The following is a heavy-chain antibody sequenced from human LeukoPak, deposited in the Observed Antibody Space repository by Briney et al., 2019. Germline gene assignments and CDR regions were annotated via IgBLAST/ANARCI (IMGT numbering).Heavy chain of an antibody. Sequence: ASVKVSCKASGYTFTGYYMHWVRQAPGQGLEWMGWINPNSGGANYAQKFQGRVTMTRDTSISTAYMELSRLRSDDTAVYYCAVLIVVVPAAVDTAFDIWGQGTMVTVSS. V-gene: IGHV1-2*02. CDR3: AVLIVVVPAAVDTAFDI. CDR1: GYTFTGYY. D-gene: IGHD2-2*01. J-gene: IGHJ3*02. CDR2: INPNSGGA.